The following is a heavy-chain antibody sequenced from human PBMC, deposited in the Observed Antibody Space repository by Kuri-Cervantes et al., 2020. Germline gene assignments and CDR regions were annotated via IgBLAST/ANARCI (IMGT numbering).Heavy chain of an antibody. V-gene: IGHV1-2*02. J-gene: IGHJ5*02. CDR1: GYTFTGYY. CDR2: INPNSGGT. CDR3: ARDLTMVRGAFLT. Sequence: ASVKVSCKASGYTFTGYYMHWVRQAPGQGLEWMGWINPNSGGTNYAQKFQGRVTMTRDTSISTAYMELSRLRSDDTAVHYCARDLTMVRGAFLTWGQGTLVTVSS. D-gene: IGHD3-10*01.